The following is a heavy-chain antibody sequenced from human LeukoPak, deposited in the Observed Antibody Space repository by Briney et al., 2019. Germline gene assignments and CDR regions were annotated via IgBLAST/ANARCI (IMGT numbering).Heavy chain of an antibody. V-gene: IGHV3-49*04. D-gene: IGHD6-13*01. Sequence: GGSLRLSCTASGVTFGDYAMSWVRQAPGKGLEWVGFIRSKAYGGTTEYAASVKGRFTISRDDSKSIAYLQMNSLKTEDTAVYYCTSSYSSSWENWFDPWGQGTLVTVSS. CDR3: TSSYSSSWENWFDP. J-gene: IGHJ5*02. CDR2: IRSKAYGGTT. CDR1: GVTFGDYA.